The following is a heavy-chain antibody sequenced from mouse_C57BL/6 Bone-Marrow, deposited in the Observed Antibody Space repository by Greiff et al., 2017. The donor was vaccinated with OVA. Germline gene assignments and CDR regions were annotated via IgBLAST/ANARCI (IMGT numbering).Heavy chain of an antibody. CDR1: GFTFSSYG. CDR3: ARQDSNYVDWYFDV. J-gene: IGHJ1*03. D-gene: IGHD2-5*01. Sequence: EVQLVESGGDLVKPGGSLKLSCAASGFTFSSYGMSWVRQTPDKRLEWVATIISGGSYTYYPDSVKGRFTISRDKAKNTLYLQMSSLKSEDTAMYYCARQDSNYVDWYFDVWGTGTTVTVSS. V-gene: IGHV5-6*01. CDR2: IISGGSYT.